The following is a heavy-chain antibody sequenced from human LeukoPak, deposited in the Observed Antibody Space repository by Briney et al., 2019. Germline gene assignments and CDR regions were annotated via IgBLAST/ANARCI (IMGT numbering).Heavy chain of an antibody. CDR1: GFTFSNAW. CDR2: IKSKADAGTT. CDR3: ATDGGSTGYYGRSDY. Sequence: GGSLRLSCAASGFTFSNAWMTWVRQAPGKGLERVGRIKSKADAGTTDYAAPVKGRFTISRDDSKNTLYLQMNSLKTEDTAVYYCATDGGSTGYYGRSDYWGQGTLVTVSS. J-gene: IGHJ4*02. D-gene: IGHD3-22*01. V-gene: IGHV3-15*01.